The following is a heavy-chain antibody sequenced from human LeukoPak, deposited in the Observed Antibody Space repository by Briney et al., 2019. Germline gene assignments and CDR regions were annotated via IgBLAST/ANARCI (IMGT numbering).Heavy chain of an antibody. J-gene: IGHJ4*02. CDR1: GFTFSSYS. CDR3: AREWNIVVVVAAGFDY. Sequence: GGSLRLSCAASGFTFSSYSMNWVRQAPGKGLEWVSSINSSSSYIYYADSVKGRFTISRDNAKNSLYLQMNSLRAEDTAVYYCAREWNIVVVVAAGFDYWGQGTLVTVSS. CDR2: INSSSSYI. V-gene: IGHV3-21*01. D-gene: IGHD2-15*01.